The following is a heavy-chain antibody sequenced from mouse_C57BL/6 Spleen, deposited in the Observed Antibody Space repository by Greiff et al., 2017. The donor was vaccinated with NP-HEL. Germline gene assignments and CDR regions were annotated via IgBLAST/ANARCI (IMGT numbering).Heavy chain of an antibody. V-gene: IGHV1-52*01. CDR3: ARSDSSGSAWFAY. CDR1: GYTFTSYW. D-gene: IGHD3-2*02. Sequence: QVQLQQPGAELVRPGSSVKLSCKASGYTFTSYWMHWVKQRPIQGLEWIGNIDPSDSETHYNQKFKDKATLTVDKSSSTAYMQLCSLTSEDSAVYYCARSDSSGSAWFAYWGQGTLVTVSA. CDR2: IDPSDSET. J-gene: IGHJ3*01.